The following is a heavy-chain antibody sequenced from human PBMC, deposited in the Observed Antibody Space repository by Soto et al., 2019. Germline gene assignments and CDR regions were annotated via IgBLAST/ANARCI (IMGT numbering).Heavy chain of an antibody. J-gene: IGHJ6*03. D-gene: IGHD2-2*01. V-gene: IGHV1-18*01. CDR3: ARGGGYCSSTSCYAEYYYYYMDV. Sequence: ASVKVSCKASGYTFTSYGISWVRQAPGKGLEWKGWISAYNGNTNYAQKIQGRVTMTTDTSTSTAYMELRSLRSDDTAVYYWARGGGYCSSTSCYAEYYYYYMDVWGKGTTVTVS. CDR1: GYTFTSYG. CDR2: ISAYNGNT.